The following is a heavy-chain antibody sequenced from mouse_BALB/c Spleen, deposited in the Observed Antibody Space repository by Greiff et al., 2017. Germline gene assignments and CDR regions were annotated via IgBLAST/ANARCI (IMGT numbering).Heavy chain of an antibody. CDR3: AFGNKDAMDY. CDR1: GYSITSDYA. J-gene: IGHJ4*01. D-gene: IGHD2-1*01. Sequence: EVKLQESGPGLVKPSQSLSLTCTVTGYSITSDYAWNWIRQFPGNKLEWMGYISYSGSTSYNPSLKSRISITRDTSKNQFFLQLNSVTTEDTATYYCAFGNKDAMDYWGQGTSVTVSS. V-gene: IGHV3-2*02. CDR2: ISYSGST.